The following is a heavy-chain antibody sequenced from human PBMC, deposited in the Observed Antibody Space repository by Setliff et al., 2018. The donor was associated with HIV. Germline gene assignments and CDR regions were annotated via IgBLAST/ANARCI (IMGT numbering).Heavy chain of an antibody. D-gene: IGHD3-22*01. V-gene: IGHV1-3*01. J-gene: IGHJ4*02. Sequence: ASVKVSCKASGGTFNRYAIHWVRQAPGQRLEWMGWINADNGNTKYSQKFQGRVTITRDTSASTAYMELSSLRSEDTAVYYCARESNTYYYDSSGYYYDYWGQGTLVTVSS. CDR1: GGTFNRYA. CDR2: INADNGNT. CDR3: ARESNTYYYDSSGYYYDY.